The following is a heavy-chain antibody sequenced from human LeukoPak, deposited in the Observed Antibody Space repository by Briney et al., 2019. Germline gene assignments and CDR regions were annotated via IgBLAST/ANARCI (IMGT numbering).Heavy chain of an antibody. D-gene: IGHD1-14*01. Sequence: PSETLSLTCTVSGYSISSGYYWGWIRQSPGKGLEWIGNIYHSGTTYYNPSLNSRVSISADTSKNQFSLKLSSVTAADTAAYYCARRLLTEGWFDPWGQGTLVTVSS. CDR2: IYHSGTT. CDR1: GYSISSGYY. V-gene: IGHV4-38-2*02. CDR3: ARRLLTEGWFDP. J-gene: IGHJ5*02.